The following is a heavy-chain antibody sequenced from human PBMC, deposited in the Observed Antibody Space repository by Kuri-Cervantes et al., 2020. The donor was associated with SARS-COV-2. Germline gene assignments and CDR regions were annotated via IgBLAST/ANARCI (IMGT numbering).Heavy chain of an antibody. J-gene: IGHJ4*02. CDR3: ARAPDFDIWDGYPYYFDY. Sequence: ASVKVSCKASGYTFTGYYMHWVRQAPGQGLEWMGWINPNSGGTNYAQKFQGRVTMTRDTSISTAYMELSRLRSDDTALYFCARAPDFDIWDGYPYYFDYWGQGTLVTVSS. CDR1: GYTFTGYY. V-gene: IGHV1-2*02. D-gene: IGHD3-3*01. CDR2: INPNSGGT.